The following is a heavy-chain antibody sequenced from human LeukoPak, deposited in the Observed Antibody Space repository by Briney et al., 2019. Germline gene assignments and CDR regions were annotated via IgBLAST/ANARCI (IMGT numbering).Heavy chain of an antibody. CDR1: GFVFSDYN. V-gene: IGHV3-69-1*01. Sequence: GGSLRLSCAASGFVFSDYNINWVRQAPGKGLEWVAFISSSRYIYYADSLQGRVAISRDNAKNSLDLQLNSLRAEDTAMYYCTRVDNCGGDCGAFDLWGHGTVVIVSS. J-gene: IGHJ3*01. D-gene: IGHD2-21*02. CDR2: ISSSRYI. CDR3: TRVDNCGGDCGAFDL.